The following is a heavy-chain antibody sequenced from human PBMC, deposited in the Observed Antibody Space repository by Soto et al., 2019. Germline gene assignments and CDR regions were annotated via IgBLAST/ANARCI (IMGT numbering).Heavy chain of an antibody. CDR3: ARDHSMTAGGPNDY. Sequence: GGSLSLSCPSSGLTFSSYAMRWIRHAPGKGVEWVAAITYDGSNKYYADSVKGRFTTSSDNSKNTLYLKMNSLPAEDTAVYYCARDHSMTAGGPNDYWGQGTLVTVSS. J-gene: IGHJ4*02. CDR2: ITYDGSNK. CDR1: GLTFSSYA. D-gene: IGHD6-13*01. V-gene: IGHV3-30-3*01.